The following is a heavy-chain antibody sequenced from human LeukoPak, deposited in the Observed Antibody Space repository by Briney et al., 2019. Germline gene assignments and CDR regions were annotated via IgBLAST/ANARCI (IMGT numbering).Heavy chain of an antibody. CDR2: INPNSGGT. Sequence: ASVKVSCKASGYTFTSYYMHWVRQAPGQGLEWMGWINPNSGGTNYAQKFQGRVTMTRDTSISTAYMELSRLTSDDTAVFYCARGPQYSSDWYFHRVIDYWGQGTLVTVSS. J-gene: IGHJ4*02. CDR1: GYTFTSYY. V-gene: IGHV1-2*02. CDR3: ARGPQYSSDWYFHRVIDY. D-gene: IGHD6-19*01.